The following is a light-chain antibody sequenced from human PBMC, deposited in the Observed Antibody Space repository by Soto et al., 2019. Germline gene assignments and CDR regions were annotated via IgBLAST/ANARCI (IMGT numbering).Light chain of an antibody. CDR2: AAS. Sequence: DIPLTQSPSSLSASVGDRVTIACRASQTISRYLNWYQQKPGKAPKLLIYAASSLQSGVPSRFSGGGSETDFTLTISSLQPEDFATYYCQQSFGTPGFGPGTKVDVK. V-gene: IGKV1-39*01. CDR1: QTISRY. CDR3: QQSFGTPG. J-gene: IGKJ3*01.